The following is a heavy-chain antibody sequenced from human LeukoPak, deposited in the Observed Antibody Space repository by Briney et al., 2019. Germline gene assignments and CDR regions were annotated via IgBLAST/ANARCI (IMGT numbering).Heavy chain of an antibody. CDR3: ARWSLGSSGTNWFDP. J-gene: IGHJ5*02. CDR2: IIPILGIA. V-gene: IGHV1-69*02. D-gene: IGHD6-19*01. Sequence: GASVKVSCKATGGTFGSYTISWVRQAPGQGLEWVGRIIPILGIANYAQKFQGRVTITADKSTSTAYMELSSLRSEDTAVYYCARWSLGSSGTNWFDPWGQGTLVTVSS. CDR1: GGTFGSYT.